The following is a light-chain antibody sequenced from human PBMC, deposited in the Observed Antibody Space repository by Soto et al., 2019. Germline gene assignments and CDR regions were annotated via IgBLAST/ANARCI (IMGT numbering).Light chain of an antibody. CDR1: RSIGDW. V-gene: IGKV1-5*01. CDR2: DAS. J-gene: IGKJ1*01. CDR3: LQYDNHSWT. Sequence: DIEMSQSPSWLCHSVCDIVTITRGASRSIGDWLAWYQQKPGRAPKLLIFDASSLKSGVPSRFSGSGSGTEFTLTISSLQPDDVATYYCLQYDNHSWTFGQGTNVDI.